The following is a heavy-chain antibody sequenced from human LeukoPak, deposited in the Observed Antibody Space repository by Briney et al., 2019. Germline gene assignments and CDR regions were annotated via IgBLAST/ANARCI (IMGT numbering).Heavy chain of an antibody. CDR1: GFPFSSYD. Sequence: PGGSLRLSCAASGFPFSSYDMHWVRQAPGKGLEWVAVISYDGSNKYYADSVKGRFTISRDNSKNTLYLQMNSLRAEDTAVYYCAKDEGLLWFGEQLYYFDYWGQGTLVTVSS. CDR2: ISYDGSNK. J-gene: IGHJ4*02. D-gene: IGHD3-10*01. CDR3: AKDEGLLWFGEQLYYFDY. V-gene: IGHV3-30*18.